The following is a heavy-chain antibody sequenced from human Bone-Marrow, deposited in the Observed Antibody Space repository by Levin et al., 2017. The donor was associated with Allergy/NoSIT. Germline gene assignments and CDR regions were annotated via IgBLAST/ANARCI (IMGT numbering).Heavy chain of an antibody. CDR3: ASRGYCSGGTCYFAEYFQH. Sequence: NPSETLSLTCAVYGGSFNNYYWSWIRQPPGKGLEWIGEINHSGSTNYNPSLKSRVTISVDTSKNQFSLNLSSATAADTAMYYCASRGYCSGGTCYFAEYFQHWGQGTLITVSS. J-gene: IGHJ1*01. D-gene: IGHD2-15*01. CDR2: INHSGST. CDR1: GGSFNNYY. V-gene: IGHV4-34*01.